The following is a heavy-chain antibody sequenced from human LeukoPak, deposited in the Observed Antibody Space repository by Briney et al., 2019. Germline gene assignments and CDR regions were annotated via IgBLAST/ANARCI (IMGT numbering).Heavy chain of an antibody. Sequence: SETLSLTCTVSGGSISTSSYNWGWVRQPPGKGLEWIGNIDYSGITYYNPSLKSRLTISLDTSKDQFSLKLSSVTPADTAVYYCAKDLEAYGDLHVDFDYWGQGTLVTVSS. CDR1: GGSISTSSYN. V-gene: IGHV4-39*02. CDR2: IDYSGIT. J-gene: IGHJ4*02. CDR3: AKDLEAYGDLHVDFDY. D-gene: IGHD4-17*01.